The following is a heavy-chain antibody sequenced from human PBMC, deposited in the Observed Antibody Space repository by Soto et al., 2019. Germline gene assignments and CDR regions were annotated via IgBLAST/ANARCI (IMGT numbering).Heavy chain of an antibody. J-gene: IGHJ6*02. CDR2: IYYSGST. Sequence: PSETLSLTCTVSGGSISSGDYYWSWIRQPPGKGLEWIGYIYYSGSTYYNPSLKSRVTISVDTSKNQFSLKLSSVTAADTAVYYCARDRYNYYYYGMDVWGQGTTATVSS. V-gene: IGHV4-30-4*01. CDR3: ARDRYNYYYYGMDV. CDR1: GGSISSGDYY. D-gene: IGHD5-18*01.